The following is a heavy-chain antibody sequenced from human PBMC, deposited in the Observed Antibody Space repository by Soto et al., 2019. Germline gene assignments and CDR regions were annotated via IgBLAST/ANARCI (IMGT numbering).Heavy chain of an antibody. CDR2: IKSKTDGGTT. V-gene: IGHV3-15*07. CDR3: TTDPVTMIVVVPSSG. J-gene: IGHJ4*02. CDR1: GFTFSSYA. Sequence: GSLRLSCAASGFTFSSYAMNWVRQAPGKGLEWVGRIKSKTDGGTTDYAAPVKGRFTISRDDSKNTLYLQMNSLKTEDTAVYYCTTDPVTMIVVVPSSGWGQGTLVTVSS. D-gene: IGHD3-22*01.